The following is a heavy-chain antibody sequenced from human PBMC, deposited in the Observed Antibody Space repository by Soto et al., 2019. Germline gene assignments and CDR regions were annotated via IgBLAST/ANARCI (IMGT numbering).Heavy chain of an antibody. D-gene: IGHD3-10*01. Sequence: QLQLQESGPGLVKPSETLSLTCTVSGGSISSSSYYWGWIRQPPGKGLEWIGSIYYSGSTYYNPSLKSRVTISVDTSKNQFSLKLSSVTAADTAVYYCASPHYGSGRAVDYWGQGTLVTVSS. CDR3: ASPHYGSGRAVDY. CDR1: GGSISSSSYY. J-gene: IGHJ4*02. V-gene: IGHV4-39*01. CDR2: IYYSGST.